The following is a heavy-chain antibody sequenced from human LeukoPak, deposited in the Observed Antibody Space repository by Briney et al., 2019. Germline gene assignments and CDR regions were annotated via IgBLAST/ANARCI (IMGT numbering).Heavy chain of an antibody. V-gene: IGHV4-31*03. CDR2: IYYSGST. CDR3: ASFSTVTTHYFDY. Sequence: KSSETLSLTCTVSGGSISSGGYYWSWIRQHPGKGLEWIGYIYYSGSTYYNPSLKSRVTISVDTSKNQFSLKLSSVTAADTAVYYCASFSTVTTHYFDYWGQGTLVTVSS. J-gene: IGHJ4*02. CDR1: GGSISSGGYY. D-gene: IGHD4-17*01.